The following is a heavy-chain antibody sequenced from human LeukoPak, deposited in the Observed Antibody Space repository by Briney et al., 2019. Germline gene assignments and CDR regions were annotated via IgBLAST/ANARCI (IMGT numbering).Heavy chain of an antibody. Sequence: SETLSLTCTVSGGSISSYYWGWIRQPPGKGLEWIGSIYYSGSTYYNPSLKSRVTISVDTSKNQFSLKLSSVTAADTAVYYCARSTVTRGGFDYWGQGTLVTVSS. CDR3: ARSTVTRGGFDY. V-gene: IGHV4-39*07. D-gene: IGHD4-17*01. CDR2: IYYSGST. CDR1: GGSISSYY. J-gene: IGHJ4*02.